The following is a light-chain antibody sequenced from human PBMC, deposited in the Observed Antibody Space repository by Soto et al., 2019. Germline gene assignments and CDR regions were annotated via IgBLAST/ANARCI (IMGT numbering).Light chain of an antibody. Sequence: EIVMTQSPATLSVSPGERATVSCRASESVSNNLAWYQQKPGQSPRLLIYAASTRATGIPARFSGSGSGAEFTLTISNLQSEDFAIYYCQQYNNWPPVTFGQGTKVEVK. CDR3: QQYNNWPPVT. CDR1: ESVSNN. CDR2: AAS. V-gene: IGKV3-15*01. J-gene: IGKJ1*01.